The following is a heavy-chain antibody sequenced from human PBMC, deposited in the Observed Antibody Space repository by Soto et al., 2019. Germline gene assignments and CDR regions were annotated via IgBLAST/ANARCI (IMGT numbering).Heavy chain of an antibody. D-gene: IGHD1-26*01. Sequence: SETLSLTCTVSGGSISSGDYYWSWIRQPPGKGLEWIGYIYYSGSTYYNPSLKSRVTISVDTSKNQFSLKLSSVTAADTAVYYCARDPLLQASVYGMDGWGQGTTVTVSS. V-gene: IGHV4-30-4*01. J-gene: IGHJ6*02. CDR2: IYYSGST. CDR1: GGSISSGDYY. CDR3: ARDPLLQASVYGMDG.